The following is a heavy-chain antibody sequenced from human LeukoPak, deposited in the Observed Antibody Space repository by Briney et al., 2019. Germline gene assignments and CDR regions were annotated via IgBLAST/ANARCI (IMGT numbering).Heavy chain of an antibody. V-gene: IGHV1-46*01. CDR3: ARDGGIFWFGEFLEH. CDR1: GYTFTSYY. CDR2: INPRGGST. D-gene: IGHD3-10*01. Sequence: ASVNVSCKTSGYTFTSYYIHWVRQAPGQGLEWVGIINPRGGSTTYGQKFQGRVTMTRDTSTSTVYMELSSLRAEDTAVYYCARDGGIFWFGEFLEHWGQGTLVTVSS. J-gene: IGHJ5*02.